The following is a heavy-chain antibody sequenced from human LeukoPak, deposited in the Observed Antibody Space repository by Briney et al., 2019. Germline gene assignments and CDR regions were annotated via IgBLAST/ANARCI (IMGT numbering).Heavy chain of an antibody. CDR2: IYHSGST. Sequence: SETLSLTCTVSGYSISSGYYWGWIRQPPGKGLEWIGSIYHSGSTYYNPSLKSRVTISVDTSKNQFSLKLSSVTAADTAVYYCASPLTGASYWYFDLWGRGTLVTVSS. J-gene: IGHJ2*01. V-gene: IGHV4-38-2*02. CDR1: GYSISSGYY. CDR3: ASPLTGASYWYFDL. D-gene: IGHD7-27*01.